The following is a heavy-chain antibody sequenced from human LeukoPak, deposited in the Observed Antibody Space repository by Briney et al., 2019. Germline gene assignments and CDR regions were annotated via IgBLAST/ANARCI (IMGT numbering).Heavy chain of an antibody. Sequence: GGSLRLSCAPSGFTFSTYWMIWVRQAPGKGLEYVSHMNADGSTTNYADSVKGRFTISRDNARNTLYLQMDSLRAEDTAVYYCAREEIGVDYYMDVWGNGTTVTVS. D-gene: IGHD3-3*01. J-gene: IGHJ6*03. CDR3: AREEIGVDYYMDV. CDR2: MNADGSTT. CDR1: GFTFSTYW. V-gene: IGHV3-74*01.